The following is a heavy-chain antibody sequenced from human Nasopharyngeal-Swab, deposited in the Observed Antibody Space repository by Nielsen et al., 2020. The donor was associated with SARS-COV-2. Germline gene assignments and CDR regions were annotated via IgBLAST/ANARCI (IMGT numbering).Heavy chain of an antibody. D-gene: IGHD3-22*01. V-gene: IGHV4-61*02. Sequence: SETLSLTCTVSGGSISSGRYYWSWIRQPAGKGRERIGRIETSGSTNYNPSLKSRVTISVDTSKNQFSLKLSSVTAADTAVYYCARAGDSSGYYQIDYWGQGTLVTVSS. J-gene: IGHJ4*02. CDR3: ARAGDSSGYYQIDY. CDR2: IETSGST. CDR1: GGSISSGRYY.